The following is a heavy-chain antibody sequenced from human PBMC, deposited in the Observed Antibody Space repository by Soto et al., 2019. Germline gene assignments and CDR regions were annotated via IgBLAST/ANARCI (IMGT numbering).Heavy chain of an antibody. D-gene: IGHD2-2*01. Sequence: ASVKVSCKASGYTFTRYGFSWVRQAPGQGLEWMAWTSAYNGDTNYAPKLQGRVTLTTDTSAGTAYMELRSLRSDDTAVYYCARDERGTCTSSTCYYFDXWGQGTLVTVSX. CDR3: ARDERGTCTSSTCYYFDX. V-gene: IGHV1-18*04. CDR2: TSAYNGDT. CDR1: GYTFTRYG. J-gene: IGHJ4*02.